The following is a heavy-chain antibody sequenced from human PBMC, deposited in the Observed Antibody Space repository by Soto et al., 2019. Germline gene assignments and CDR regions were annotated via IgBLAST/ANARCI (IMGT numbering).Heavy chain of an antibody. J-gene: IGHJ4*02. CDR1: GGSISSYY. CDR3: ARDCSSTSCYDY. Sequence: PSETLSLTCTVSGGSISSYYWSWIRQPPGKGLEWIGYIYYSGSTNYNPSLKSRVTISVDTSKNQFSLKLSSVTAADTAVYYCARDCSSTSCYDYWGQGTLVTVSS. CDR2: IYYSGST. D-gene: IGHD2-2*01. V-gene: IGHV4-59*08.